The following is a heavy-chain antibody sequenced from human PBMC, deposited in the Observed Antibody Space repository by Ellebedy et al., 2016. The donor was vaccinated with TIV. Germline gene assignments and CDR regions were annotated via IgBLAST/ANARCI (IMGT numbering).Heavy chain of an antibody. CDR1: GGSISRYY. J-gene: IGHJ6*03. D-gene: IGHD3-22*01. CDR3: ARVYYYDSVDFYYYYMDV. CDR2: ISYSGST. Sequence: MPSETLSLTCSVSGGSISRYYWSWIRQPPGKGLEWIAYISYSGSTIYNPSLESRVTMSLDTSKNQFSLKLSSVTAADTAVYFCARVYYYDSVDFYYYYMDVWGKGTTVTVSS. V-gene: IGHV4-59*01.